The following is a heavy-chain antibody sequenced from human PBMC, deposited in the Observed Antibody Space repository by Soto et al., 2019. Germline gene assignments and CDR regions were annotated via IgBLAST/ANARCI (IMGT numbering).Heavy chain of an antibody. CDR3: ARVVEYQINWFDP. J-gene: IGHJ5*02. CDR2: IIPIFGTA. Sequence: QVQLVQSGAEVMKPGSSVKVSCKASGGTFSSYAISWVRQAPGHGLEWLGGIIPIFGTANYAQKFQGRVTSTEDESTSTAYMELSSLRSEDTAVYYCARVVEYQINWFDPWGQGTLVTVSS. V-gene: IGHV1-69*01. D-gene: IGHD2-2*01. CDR1: GGTFSSYA.